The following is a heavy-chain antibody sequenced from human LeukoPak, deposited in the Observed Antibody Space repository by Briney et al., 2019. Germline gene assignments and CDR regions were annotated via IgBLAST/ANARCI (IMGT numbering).Heavy chain of an antibody. Sequence: PSETLSLTCTVSGGSISSYYWSWIRQPPGKGLEWIGYIYYSGSTNYNPSLKSRVTISVDTSKSQFSLKLSSVTAADTAVYYCARGSNYGDAFDYWGQGTLVTVSS. J-gene: IGHJ4*02. CDR3: ARGSNYGDAFDY. D-gene: IGHD4-11*01. CDR1: GGSISSYY. CDR2: IYYSGST. V-gene: IGHV4-59*01.